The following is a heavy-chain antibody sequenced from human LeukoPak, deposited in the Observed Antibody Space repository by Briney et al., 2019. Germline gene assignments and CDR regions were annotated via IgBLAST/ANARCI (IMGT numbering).Heavy chain of an antibody. Sequence: PSETLSLTCTVSGGSISNYQWSWIRQPPGKGLEWIGYIYYSGSTNYNPSLKSRVTISVDTSKKQFFLKMSSVTAADTAVYYCARHGDYLDYWGQGTLVTVSS. V-gene: IGHV4-59*08. CDR3: ARHGDYLDY. CDR2: IYYSGST. D-gene: IGHD2-15*01. J-gene: IGHJ4*02. CDR1: GGSISNYQ.